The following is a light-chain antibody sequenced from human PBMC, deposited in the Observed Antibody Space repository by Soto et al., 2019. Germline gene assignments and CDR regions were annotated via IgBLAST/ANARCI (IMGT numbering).Light chain of an antibody. V-gene: IGKV3-20*01. J-gene: IGKJ2*01. CDR1: QSVRSTY. CDR2: GAS. Sequence: EIVLTQSPGTLSLSPGERATLSCRASQSVRSTYLAWYQHKPGQAPRLLIYGASSRATGFPDRFTGSGSGTDFTLTISRLEPEDFAVYYCQQYGTSPYTFGQGTKLEIK. CDR3: QQYGTSPYT.